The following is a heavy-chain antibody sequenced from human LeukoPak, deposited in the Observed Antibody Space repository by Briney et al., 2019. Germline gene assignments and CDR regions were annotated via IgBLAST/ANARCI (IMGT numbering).Heavy chain of an antibody. Sequence: PSETLSLTCTVSGGSISSYYWSWIRQPAGKGLEWIGRIYTSGSTNYNPSLKSRVTMSVDTSKNQFSLKLSSVTAADTAVYYCARYCSSTSCSDAFDIWGQGTMVTVSS. CDR1: GGSISSYY. CDR3: ARYCSSTSCSDAFDI. D-gene: IGHD2-2*01. V-gene: IGHV4-4*07. J-gene: IGHJ3*02. CDR2: IYTSGST.